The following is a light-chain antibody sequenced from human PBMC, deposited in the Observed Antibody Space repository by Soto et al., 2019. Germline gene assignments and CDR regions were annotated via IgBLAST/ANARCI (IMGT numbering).Light chain of an antibody. J-gene: IGKJ1*01. CDR2: GAS. Sequence: EIVLTPSPGTLSLSPGERATLSCRARPSVSSTYLAWYQQKPGQAPRLLIYGASSRATGIPDRFSGSGSGTDFTLTISRLEPEDFAVYYCQQYGSSPRTFGQGTKVEIK. V-gene: IGKV3-20*01. CDR3: QQYGSSPRT. CDR1: PSVSSTY.